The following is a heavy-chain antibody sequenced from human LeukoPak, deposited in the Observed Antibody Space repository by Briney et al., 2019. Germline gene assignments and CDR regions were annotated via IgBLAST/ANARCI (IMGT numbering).Heavy chain of an antibody. J-gene: IGHJ4*02. Sequence: ASVKVSCKASGGTFSSYAISWVRQAPGQGLEWMGRINPNSGGTEYEQKFQGRVTMTRDTSISTAYVEVNRLISDDTAIYYCARDVSSTSNWEFDYWGQGTLVTVSS. D-gene: IGHD1-26*01. CDR3: ARDVSSTSNWEFDY. CDR1: GGTFSSYA. CDR2: INPNSGGT. V-gene: IGHV1-2*06.